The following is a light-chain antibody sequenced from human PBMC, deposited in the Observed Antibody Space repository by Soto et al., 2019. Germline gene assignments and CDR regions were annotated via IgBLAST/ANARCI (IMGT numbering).Light chain of an antibody. CDR1: SSDVGSYYP. Sequence: QSALTQPASMSGSPGQSITISCTGTSSDVGSYYPVSWFQQHPGKAPKLIIYEVNKRPSGVSDRFSGSKSGNTASLTISGLQAADEAEYYCCSYAGDTTFFVFGTGTKHTVL. V-gene: IGLV2-23*02. CDR2: EVN. CDR3: CSYAGDTTFFV. J-gene: IGLJ1*01.